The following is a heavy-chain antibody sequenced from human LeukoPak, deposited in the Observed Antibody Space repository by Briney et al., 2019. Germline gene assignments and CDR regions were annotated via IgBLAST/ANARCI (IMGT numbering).Heavy chain of an antibody. D-gene: IGHD3-22*01. CDR1: GFTFSLYS. Sequence: PGGSLRLSCAASGFTFSLYSMNWVRQAPGKGLEWVSSISSGGDYIYYADSVKGRFTISRDNAKNSLYLQMNSLRAEDTAVYYCARGGYYYDSSGYSYFDYWGQGTLVTVSS. CDR3: ARGGYYYDSSGYSYFDY. V-gene: IGHV3-21*01. CDR2: ISSGGDYI. J-gene: IGHJ4*02.